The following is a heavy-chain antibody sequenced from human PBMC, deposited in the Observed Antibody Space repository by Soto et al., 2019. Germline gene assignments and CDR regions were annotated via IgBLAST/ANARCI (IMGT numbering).Heavy chain of an antibody. CDR3: ASIPRRDGYNFDY. D-gene: IGHD5-12*01. J-gene: IGHJ4*02. Sequence: SEILSLTCTVSGGSISSYYWSWIRQPPGKGLEWIGYIYYSGSTNYNPSLKSRVTISVDTSKNQFSLKLSSVTAADTAVYYCASIPRRDGYNFDYWGQGTLVTVSS. CDR2: IYYSGST. V-gene: IGHV4-59*01. CDR1: GGSISSYY.